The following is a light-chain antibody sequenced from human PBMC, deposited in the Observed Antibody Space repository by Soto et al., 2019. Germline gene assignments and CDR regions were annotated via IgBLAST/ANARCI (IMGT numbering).Light chain of an antibody. CDR2: EAS. V-gene: IGKV3-11*01. Sequence: EVVWTQSQTTLSFSPVEIATLSVSSSHNVRNYLSWYQHKPGQAPRLLIYEASNRATGIPARFSGSGSGTDFTLTISSLGPEDFAVYYCQQRTNWPRLTSGQARRLEIK. CDR1: HNVRNY. CDR3: QQRTNWPRLT. J-gene: IGKJ5*01.